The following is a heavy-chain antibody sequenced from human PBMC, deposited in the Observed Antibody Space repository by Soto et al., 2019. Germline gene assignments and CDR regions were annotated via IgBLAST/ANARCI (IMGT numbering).Heavy chain of an antibody. V-gene: IGHV4-59*01. D-gene: IGHD3-22*01. J-gene: IGHJ4*02. CDR1: GGSISSYY. CDR2: IYYSGST. CDR3: GREMVEPLQDYYDSSGYLMRIRYFDY. Sequence: SETLSLTCTVSGGSISSYYWSWIRQPPGKGLEWIGYIYYSGSTNYNPSLKSRVTISVDTSKNQFSLKLSSVTAADTAVYYCGREMVEPLQDYYDSSGYLMRIRYFDYWGQGTLVTVSS.